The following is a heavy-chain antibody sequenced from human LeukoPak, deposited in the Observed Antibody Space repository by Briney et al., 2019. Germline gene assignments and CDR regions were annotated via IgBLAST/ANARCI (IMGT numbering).Heavy chain of an antibody. CDR1: GYTFTCYY. Sequence: GASVKVSCKASGYTFTCYYMHWVRRAPGQGLEWMGWINPNSGGTNYAQKFQGWVTMTRDTSISTAYMELSRLRSDDTAVYCCARANWAYYFDYWGQGTLVTVSS. CDR3: ARANWAYYFDY. J-gene: IGHJ4*02. D-gene: IGHD7-27*01. CDR2: INPNSGGT. V-gene: IGHV1-2*04.